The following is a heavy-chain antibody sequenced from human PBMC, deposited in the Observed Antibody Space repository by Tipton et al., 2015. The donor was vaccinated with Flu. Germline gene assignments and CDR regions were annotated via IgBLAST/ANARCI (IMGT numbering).Heavy chain of an antibody. CDR1: GYSINSGYF. Sequence: TLSLTCAVSGYSINSGYFWGWIRQPPGKGLEWIGSMSHSGRTYYNPSLKSRVTISADTWKTQFSLKLGSVTAADTAVHYCARLTYYYGSGTSDCWGQGTLLTVSS. V-gene: IGHV4-38-2*01. CDR2: MSHSGRT. J-gene: IGHJ4*02. CDR3: ARLTYYYGSGTSDC. D-gene: IGHD3-10*01.